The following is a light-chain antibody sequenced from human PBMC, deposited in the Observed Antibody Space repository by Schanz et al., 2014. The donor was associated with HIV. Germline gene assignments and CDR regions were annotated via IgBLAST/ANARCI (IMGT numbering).Light chain of an antibody. J-gene: IGKJ5*01. CDR2: ATS. CDR1: QSLSSSY. V-gene: IGKV3-20*01. Sequence: EIVLTQSPGSLSLSPGGRATLSCGASQSLSSSYLAWYQQKRDQPPRLVIYATSTRAAGIPDRFSGTGSGTDFTLTISRLEPEDFAVYYCQQYGTSLITFGQGTRLEI. CDR3: QQYGTSLIT.